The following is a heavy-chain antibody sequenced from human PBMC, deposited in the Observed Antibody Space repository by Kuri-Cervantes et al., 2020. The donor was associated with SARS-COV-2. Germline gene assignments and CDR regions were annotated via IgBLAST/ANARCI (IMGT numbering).Heavy chain of an antibody. CDR1: GFTFSSYE. Sequence: GESLKISCAASGFTFSSYEMNWVRQAPGKGLEWVSYISSSGSTIYYADSVKGRFTISRDNAKNSLYLQMNSLRDKDTAVYYCAREGYYDSSGYFDYWGQGTLVTVSS. J-gene: IGHJ4*02. CDR3: AREGYYDSSGYFDY. CDR2: ISSSGSTI. D-gene: IGHD3-22*01. V-gene: IGHV3-48*03.